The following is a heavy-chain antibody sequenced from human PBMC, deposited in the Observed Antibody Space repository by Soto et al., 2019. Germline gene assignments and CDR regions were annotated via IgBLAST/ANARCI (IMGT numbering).Heavy chain of an antibody. V-gene: IGHV6-1*01. CDR1: GDSVSSNSAA. Sequence: PSQTLSLTCAISGDSVSSNSAAWNWIRQSPSRGLEWLGRTYYRSKWYNDYAVSVKSRITINPDTSKNQFSLQLNSVTPEDTAVYYCARARAVAGRYYYYGMDVWGQGTTVTVSS. CDR2: TYYRSKWYN. D-gene: IGHD6-19*01. J-gene: IGHJ6*02. CDR3: ARARAVAGRYYYYGMDV.